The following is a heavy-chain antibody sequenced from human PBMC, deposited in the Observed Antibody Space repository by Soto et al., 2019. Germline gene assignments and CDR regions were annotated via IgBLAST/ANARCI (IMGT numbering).Heavy chain of an antibody. CDR1: GFTFSSCG. CDR3: AKRDPNVIVSRLSDY. CDR2: ISSGGNT. D-gene: IGHD1-26*01. V-gene: IGHV3-23*01. J-gene: IGHJ4*02. Sequence: EVQLLESGGGLVQPGGSLILSCAASGFTFSSCGMSWVRQAPGKGLAWVSIISSGGNTYYADSVKGRFTISRDNSKNTPYLQMNSLRVEDTAVYYCAKRDPNVIVSRLSDYWRQGTLITVSS.